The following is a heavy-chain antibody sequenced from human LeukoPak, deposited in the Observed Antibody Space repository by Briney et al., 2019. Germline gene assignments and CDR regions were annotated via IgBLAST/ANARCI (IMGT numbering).Heavy chain of an antibody. J-gene: IGHJ4*02. D-gene: IGHD1-26*01. CDR2: IHKAGTES. CDR1: GFTLTDYW. V-gene: IGHV3-7*01. Sequence: GGSLSLSCAASGFTLTDYWMTWVRQVPGKGGEWVANIHKAGTESYYVDSVKGRFAISRDNAKNSLYLQLRSLRVDDAAVYYCARVGTWELQRVFDYWGQGTLVTVSS. CDR3: ARVGTWELQRVFDY.